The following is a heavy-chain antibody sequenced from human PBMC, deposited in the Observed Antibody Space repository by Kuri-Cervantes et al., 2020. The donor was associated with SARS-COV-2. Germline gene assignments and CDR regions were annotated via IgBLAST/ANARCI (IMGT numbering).Heavy chain of an antibody. D-gene: IGHD6-19*01. V-gene: IGHV3-23*01. CDR3: AKMSPRDTSDPFGRKFHFDS. CDR2: MSDSGGRS. CDR1: GFMFSNYA. Sequence: GESLKISCAASGFMFSNYAMGWVRQAPGRGLEWVSTMSDSGGRSYNSVSVKGRFSISRDNSKNMLYLQMNSLRDEDTAIYYCAKMSPRDTSDPFGRKFHFDSWGQGTLVTVSS. J-gene: IGHJ4*02.